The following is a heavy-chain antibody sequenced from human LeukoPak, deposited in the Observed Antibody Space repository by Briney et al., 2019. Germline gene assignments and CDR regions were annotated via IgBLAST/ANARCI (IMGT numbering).Heavy chain of an antibody. V-gene: IGHV3-23*01. J-gene: IGHJ4*02. CDR1: GFTFSSYV. CDR2: ISASGGST. Sequence: GGSLRLSCAASGFTFSSYVMSWVRQAPGKGLEWVSAISASGGSTYYADSVKGRFTISKDNSKNTLYLQMHSLRAEDTAVYYCAKDPRMTTLDYWGQGTLVTVSS. CDR3: AKDPRMTTLDY. D-gene: IGHD4-11*01.